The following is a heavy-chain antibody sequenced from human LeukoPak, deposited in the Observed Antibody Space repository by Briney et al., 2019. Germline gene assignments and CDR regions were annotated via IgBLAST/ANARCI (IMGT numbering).Heavy chain of an antibody. CDR3: ASSGYDHAYYFDY. D-gene: IGHD5-12*01. CDR1: GGSISSYH. J-gene: IGHJ4*02. CDR2: IYYSGST. Sequence: SETLSLTCTVSGGSISSYHWSWIRQPPGKGLEWIGYIYYSGSTNYNPSLKSRVTISVDTSKNQFSLKLSSVTAADTAVYYCASSGYDHAYYFDYWGQGTLVTVSS. V-gene: IGHV4-59*08.